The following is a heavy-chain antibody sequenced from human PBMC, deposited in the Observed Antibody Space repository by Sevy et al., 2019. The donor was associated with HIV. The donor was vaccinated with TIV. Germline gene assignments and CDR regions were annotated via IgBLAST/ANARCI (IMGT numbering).Heavy chain of an antibody. J-gene: IGHJ6*02. Sequence: GGSLRLSCAASGFTFSSYGMHWVRQAPGKGLEWVAFIRYDGSNKDYADSVKGRFTISRDNSKNTLYLQMNSLRAEDTAVYYCAKVLGYSYGSQYYYYGMDVWGQGTTVTVSS. CDR1: GFTFSSYG. CDR3: AKVLGYSYGSQYYYYGMDV. CDR2: IRYDGSNK. D-gene: IGHD5-18*01. V-gene: IGHV3-30*02.